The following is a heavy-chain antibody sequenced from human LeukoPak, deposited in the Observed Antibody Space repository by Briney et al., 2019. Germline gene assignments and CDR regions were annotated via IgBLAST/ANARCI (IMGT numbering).Heavy chain of an antibody. CDR1: GFSFSAHW. V-gene: IGHV3-74*01. Sequence: GGSLRLSCAASGFSFSAHWMHWVRQAPGKGLMWVAQINGDATATNYAGSVKGRFTISRDNAKNTVHLQMSALTAEDTAVHYCARDKWWGASDHWGQGSLVTVSS. CDR2: INGDATAT. CDR3: ARDKWWGASDH. D-gene: IGHD2-8*01. J-gene: IGHJ4*02.